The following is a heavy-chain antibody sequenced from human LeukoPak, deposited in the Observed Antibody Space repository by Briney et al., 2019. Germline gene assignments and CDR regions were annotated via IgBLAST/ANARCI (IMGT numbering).Heavy chain of an antibody. CDR3: ARAGTIGYWYFDL. V-gene: IGHV3-66*02. CDR1: GFTVSNTF. CDR2: FYSGGST. Sequence: PGGSLRLSCAASGFTVSNTFIIWVRQAPGKGLEWVSVFYSGGSTYYADSVKGRFTISRDDSKNTVYLQMNSLRAEDTALYYCARAGTIGYWYFDLWGRGTLVTASS. D-gene: IGHD2-2*03. J-gene: IGHJ2*01.